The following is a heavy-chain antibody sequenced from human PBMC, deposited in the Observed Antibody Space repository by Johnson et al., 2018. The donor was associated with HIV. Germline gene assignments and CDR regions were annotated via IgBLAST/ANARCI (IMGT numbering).Heavy chain of an antibody. D-gene: IGHD6-19*01. V-gene: IGHV3-20*04. CDR1: GFTFDDYG. CDR2: INWNGGNT. CDR3: ARVRYSSGWPIYAFDI. Sequence: VHLVESGGGVVRPGGSLRLSCAASGFTFDDYGMSWVRQAPGKGLEWVSGINWNGGNTGYADSVKGRFTISRDNAKNSLNLQMNSRRAEDTAVEYCARVRYSSGWPIYAFDIWGQGTMVTVSS. J-gene: IGHJ3*02.